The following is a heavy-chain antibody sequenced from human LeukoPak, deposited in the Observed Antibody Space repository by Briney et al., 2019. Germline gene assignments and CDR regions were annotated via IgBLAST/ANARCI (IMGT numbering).Heavy chain of an antibody. D-gene: IGHD1-20*01. J-gene: IGHJ3*01. CDR3: ARSIPYNWNDGPDALDV. Sequence: GGSLRLSCAASGFTFSSYSMNWVRQAPGKGLEWVSSISSSSSYIYYADSVKGRFTISRDNAKDSLYLQMNSLRAEDTAVYYCARSIPYNWNDGPDALDVWGQGTMVTVSS. V-gene: IGHV3-21*01. CDR2: ISSSSSYI. CDR1: GFTFSSYS.